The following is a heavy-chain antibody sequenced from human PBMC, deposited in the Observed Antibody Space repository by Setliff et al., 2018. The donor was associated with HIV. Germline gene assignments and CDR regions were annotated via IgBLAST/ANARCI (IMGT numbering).Heavy chain of an antibody. J-gene: IGHJ4*02. V-gene: IGHV1-18*01. Sequence: ASVKVSCKASGYTFSNSDINWVRQAPGQGPEWMGWISAYNGNTKYAQKFQARVTMTTDTSTSTAYMELRSLRSDDTAVYYCARFSLRLYDSSGYYFAPFDYWGQGTLVTVSS. CDR2: ISAYNGNT. CDR3: ARFSLRLYDSSGYYFAPFDY. CDR1: GYTFSNSD. D-gene: IGHD3-22*01.